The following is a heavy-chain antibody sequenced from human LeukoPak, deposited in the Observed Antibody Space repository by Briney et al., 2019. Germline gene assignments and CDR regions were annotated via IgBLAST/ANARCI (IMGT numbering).Heavy chain of an antibody. CDR1: GFTFSSYA. CDR2: FTASGDST. Sequence: PGGSLRLSCAASGFTFSSYAMSWVRQAPGKGLEWVSTFTASGDSTYYADSVKGRFTISRDNSKNTLYLQMNSLRAEDTAVYYCARFLDSYAYYDAFDIWGQGTKVTVSS. CDR3: ARFLDSYAYYDAFDI. J-gene: IGHJ3*02. V-gene: IGHV3-23*01. D-gene: IGHD5-18*01.